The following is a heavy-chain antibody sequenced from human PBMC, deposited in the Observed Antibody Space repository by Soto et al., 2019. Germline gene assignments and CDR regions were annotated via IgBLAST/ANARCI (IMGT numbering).Heavy chain of an antibody. CDR1: EGYIIDGDGC. Sequence: SEPHSLSYTVAEGYIIDGDGCWRWTRQHPVKGMDWIGYIYYSGSTNYNPSLKSRVTISVETSKNQFSLKLNSVTAADTAVYYCARGLTWNRKFSSRPTLYDFAYWGQRTLVPGS. CDR3: ARGLTWNRKFSSRPTLYDFAY. D-gene: IGHD6-6*01. CDR2: IYYSGST. J-gene: IGHJ4*02. V-gene: IGHV4-31*03.